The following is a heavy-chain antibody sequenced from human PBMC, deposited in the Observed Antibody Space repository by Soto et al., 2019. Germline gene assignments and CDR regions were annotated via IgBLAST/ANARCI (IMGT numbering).Heavy chain of an antibody. D-gene: IGHD3-3*01. CDR1: GYTFTSYG. CDR3: ARVWEKYYDFWSGYYTKSAYFDY. Sequence: ASVKVSCKASGYTFTSYGISWVRQAPGQGLEWMGWISAYNGNTNYAQKLQGRVTMTTDTSTSTAYMELRSLRSDDTAVYYCARVWEKYYDFWSGYYTKSAYFDYWGRG. J-gene: IGHJ4*01. CDR2: ISAYNGNT. V-gene: IGHV1-18*01.